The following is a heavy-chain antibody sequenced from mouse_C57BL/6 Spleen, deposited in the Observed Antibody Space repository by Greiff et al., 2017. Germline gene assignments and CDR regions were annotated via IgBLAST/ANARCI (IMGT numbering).Heavy chain of an antibody. D-gene: IGHD3-2*02. CDR3: ARDSSGYDWSFDV. V-gene: IGHV1-52*01. Sequence: VQLQQPGAELVRPGSSVKLSCKASGYTFTSYWMHWVKQRPIQGLEWIGNIDPSDSETHYNQKFKDKATVTVDKSSSTAYMQLSSLTSEDSAVYYYARDSSGYDWSFDVWGTGTTATVSS. CDR1: GYTFTSYW. J-gene: IGHJ1*03. CDR2: IDPSDSET.